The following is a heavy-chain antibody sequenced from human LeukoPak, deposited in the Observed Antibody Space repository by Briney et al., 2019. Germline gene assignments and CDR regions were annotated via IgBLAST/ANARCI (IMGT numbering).Heavy chain of an antibody. CDR1: GYTFTSYG. D-gene: IGHD6-13*01. CDR2: ISACNGNT. J-gene: IGHJ6*02. V-gene: IGHV1-18*01. CDR3: AREPSSSWYMMNYYYYGMDV. Sequence: GASVKVSCKASGYTFTSYGISWVRQAPGQGLEWMGWISACNGNTNYAQKLQGRVTMTTDTSTSTAYMELRSLRSDDTAVYYCAREPSSSWYMMNYYYYGMDVWGQGTTVTVSS.